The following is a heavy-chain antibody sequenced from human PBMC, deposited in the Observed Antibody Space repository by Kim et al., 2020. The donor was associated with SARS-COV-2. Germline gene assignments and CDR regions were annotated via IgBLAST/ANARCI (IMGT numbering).Heavy chain of an antibody. V-gene: IGHV3-33*01. J-gene: IGHJ6*02. CDR2: IWYDGSNK. CDR3: ARSPQSFWSGYYPYYYYGMDV. CDR1: GFTFSSYG. D-gene: IGHD3-3*01. Sequence: GGSLRLSCAASGFTFSSYGMHWVRQAPGKGLEWVAVIWYDGSNKYYADSVKGRFTISRDNSKNTLYMQMNSLRAEDTAVYYCARSPQSFWSGYYPYYYYGMDVWGQGTTVTVSS.